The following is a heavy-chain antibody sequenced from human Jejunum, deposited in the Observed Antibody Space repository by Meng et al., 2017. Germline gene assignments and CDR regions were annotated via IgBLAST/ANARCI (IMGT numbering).Heavy chain of an antibody. J-gene: IGHJ4*02. Sequence: GESLKISCTASGFTFTKYAMIWVRQAPGKGLEWVSVISASGGKTHYADSVKGRFTISRDNSKNTVYLQVNSLRAEDTAVYYCAKDLNDYVWGNYLSLGIDSWGQGTLVTVSS. CDR3: AKDLNDYVWGNYLSLGIDS. CDR1: GFTFTKYA. CDR2: ISASGGKT. D-gene: IGHD3-16*02. V-gene: IGHV3-23*01.